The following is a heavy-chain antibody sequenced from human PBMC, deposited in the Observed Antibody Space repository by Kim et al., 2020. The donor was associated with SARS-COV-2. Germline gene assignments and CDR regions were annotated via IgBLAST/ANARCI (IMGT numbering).Heavy chain of an antibody. CDR1: GFTFSSYG. J-gene: IGHJ4*02. D-gene: IGHD7-27*01. CDR2: ISYDGSNK. Sequence: GGSLRLSCAASGFTFSSYGMHWVRQAPGKGLEWVAVISYDGSNKYYADSVKGRFTISRDNSKNTLYLQMNSLRAEDTAVYYCAKALELRANWGSSFDYWGQGTLVTVSS. CDR3: AKALELRANWGSSFDY. V-gene: IGHV3-30*18.